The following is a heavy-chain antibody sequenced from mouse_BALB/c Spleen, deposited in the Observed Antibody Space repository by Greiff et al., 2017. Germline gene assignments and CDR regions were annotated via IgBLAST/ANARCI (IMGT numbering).Heavy chain of an antibody. J-gene: IGHJ3*01. Sequence: QGHVKQPGAELVKPGASVKLSCKASGYTFTSYWMHWVKQRPGQGLEWIGEINPSNGRTNYNEKFKSKATLTVDKSSSTAYMQLSSLTSEDSAVYYCARSDYYGTPWFAYWGQGTLVTVSA. V-gene: IGHV1S81*02. CDR2: INPSNGRT. D-gene: IGHD1-1*01. CDR3: ARSDYYGTPWFAY. CDR1: GYTFTSYW.